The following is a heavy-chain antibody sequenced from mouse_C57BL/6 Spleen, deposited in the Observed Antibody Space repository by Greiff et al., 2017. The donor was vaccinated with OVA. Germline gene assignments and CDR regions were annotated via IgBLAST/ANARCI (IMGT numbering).Heavy chain of an antibody. D-gene: IGHD1-1*01. J-gene: IGHJ2*01. CDR1: GYAFSSSW. Sequence: QVQLRQSGPELVKPGASVKISCKASGYAFSSSWMNWVKQRPGKGLEWIGRIYPGDGDTNYNGKFKGKATLTADKSSSTAYMQLSSLTSEDSAVYFCARTTVVATDYFDYWGQGTTLTVSS. CDR2: IYPGDGDT. V-gene: IGHV1-82*01. CDR3: ARTTVVATDYFDY.